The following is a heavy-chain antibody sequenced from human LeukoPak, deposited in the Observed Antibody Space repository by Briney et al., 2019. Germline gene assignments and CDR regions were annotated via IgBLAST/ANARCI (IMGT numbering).Heavy chain of an antibody. CDR2: ISTDGNEQ. J-gene: IGHJ4*02. Sequence: GGALRLSCAVSGVSFRRYGMHWVGQAPGKGGEGVALISTDGNEQKYGDSVRGGFTISRDDSKSTLYLQMNSLRAEDTAVYYCTTKVIRGNSGDDYDDWGQGTLVTVSS. CDR1: GVSFRRYG. CDR3: TTKVIRGNSGDDYDD. D-gene: IGHD5-12*01. V-gene: IGHV3-30*03.